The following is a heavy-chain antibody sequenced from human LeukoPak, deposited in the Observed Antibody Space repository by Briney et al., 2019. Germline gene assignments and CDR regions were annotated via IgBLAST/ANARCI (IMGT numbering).Heavy chain of an antibody. V-gene: IGHV4-34*01. CDR1: SGSFSGYY. J-gene: IGHJ4*02. CDR2: INDSGSV. CDR3: ARRLVDSGASQVSDD. D-gene: IGHD2-15*01. Sequence: SETLSLTCAVYSGSFSGYYWGWIRQPPGKGLEWIGEINDSGSVNCNPSLKNRVTLSVDTSKNQFSLRLSSVAAADTAVYYCARRLVDSGASQVSDDWGQGTLVTVSS.